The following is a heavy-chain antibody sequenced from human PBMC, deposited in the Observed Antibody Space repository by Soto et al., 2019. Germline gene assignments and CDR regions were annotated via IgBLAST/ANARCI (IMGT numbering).Heavy chain of an antibody. CDR1: GGSVSGYY. D-gene: IGHD1-26*01. V-gene: IGHV4-59*02. Sequence: SETLSLTCTVSGGSVSGYYWSWIRQSPGRGLEWLGHIFYRGTTLYSPSVQSRLSITVDTSKNQFSLKMRSVTAADTAIYYCTRHAIIARLQYGMDVWGRGTTVTVSS. CDR3: TRHAIIARLQYGMDV. CDR2: IFYRGTT. J-gene: IGHJ6*02.